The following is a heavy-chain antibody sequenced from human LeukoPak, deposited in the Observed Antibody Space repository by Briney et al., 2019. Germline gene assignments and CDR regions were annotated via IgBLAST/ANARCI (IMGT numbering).Heavy chain of an antibody. CDR2: ISWNSGSI. Sequence: GGSLRLSCAASGFTFDDYAMHWVRQAPGKGLEWVSGISWNSGSIGYADSVKGRFTISRDNAKNSLYLQMNSLRAEDTAVYYCAKGGHDFNPFYWWGQGTLVTVSS. CDR3: AKGGHDFNPFYW. D-gene: IGHD2-21*02. CDR1: GFTFDDYA. V-gene: IGHV3-9*01. J-gene: IGHJ4*02.